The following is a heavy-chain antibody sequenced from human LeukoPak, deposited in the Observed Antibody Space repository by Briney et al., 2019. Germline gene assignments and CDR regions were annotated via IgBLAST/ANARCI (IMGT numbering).Heavy chain of an antibody. CDR2: IYYSKNT. J-gene: IGHJ4*02. D-gene: IGHD1-26*01. CDR1: GDSISSGSYY. V-gene: IGHV4-39*07. CDR3: ARLSGSFIG. Sequence: SETLSLTCTVSGDSISSGSYYWGWIRQPPGKGLEWIGSIYYSKNTYYNPSLKSRVTISVDTSKNQFSLKLSSVTAADTAVYYCARLSGSFIGWGQGTLVTVSS.